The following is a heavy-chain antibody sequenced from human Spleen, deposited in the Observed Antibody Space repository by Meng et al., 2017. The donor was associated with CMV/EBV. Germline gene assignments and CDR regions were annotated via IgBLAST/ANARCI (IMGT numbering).Heavy chain of an antibody. CDR3: AGGGLEYYFDY. D-gene: IGHD3-3*01. J-gene: IGHJ4*02. CDR1: GGSVSSGSYY. Sequence: GSLRLSCTVSGGSVSSGSYYWSWIRQPPGKGLEWIGYIYYSGSTNYNPSLKSRVTISVDTSKNQFSLKLSSVTAADTAVYYCAGGGLEYYFDYWGQGTLVTVSS. CDR2: IYYSGST. V-gene: IGHV4-61*01.